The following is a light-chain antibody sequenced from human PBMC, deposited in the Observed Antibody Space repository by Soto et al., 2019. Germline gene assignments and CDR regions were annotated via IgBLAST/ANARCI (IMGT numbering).Light chain of an antibody. V-gene: IGKV3-11*01. CDR3: KQRTNWPLSFT. J-gene: IGKJ3*01. CDR2: DTS. CDR1: QSVSSY. Sequence: EIVLTQSPATLSLSPGERATLSCRASQSVSSYLAWYQQKPGQAPRLLIYDTSKRATGIPARFSGSGSGTDVTLTISSLEPEDFAVYYCKQRTNWPLSFTFGPGTKVDIK.